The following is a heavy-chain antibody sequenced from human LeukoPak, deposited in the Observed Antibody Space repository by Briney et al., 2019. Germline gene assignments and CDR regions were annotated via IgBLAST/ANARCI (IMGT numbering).Heavy chain of an antibody. CDR2: INGSGVIT. V-gene: IGHV3-23*01. CDR3: AKDSSQGGDYFDS. Sequence: GGSLRLSCAASEFTFSKYAMNWVRQAPGKGLEWVSGINGSGVITFYADSVKGRFTISRDNSKNTLYLQMNSLRAEDTAIYYCAKDSSQGGDYFDSWGQGILVTVSS. D-gene: IGHD3-16*01. J-gene: IGHJ4*02. CDR1: EFTFSKYA.